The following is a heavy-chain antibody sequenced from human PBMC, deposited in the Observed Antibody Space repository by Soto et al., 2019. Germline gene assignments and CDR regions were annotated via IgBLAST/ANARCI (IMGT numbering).Heavy chain of an antibody. CDR1: GFTFSSYE. CDR3: ARVDDFWSGYYIGFDY. Sequence: GGSLRLSCAASGFTFSSYEMNWVRQAPGKGLEWVSYISSSGSTIYYADSVKGRFTISRDNAKNSLYLQMNSLRAEDTAVYYCARVDDFWSGYYIGFDYWGQGTLVTV. CDR2: ISSSGSTI. D-gene: IGHD3-3*01. V-gene: IGHV3-48*03. J-gene: IGHJ4*02.